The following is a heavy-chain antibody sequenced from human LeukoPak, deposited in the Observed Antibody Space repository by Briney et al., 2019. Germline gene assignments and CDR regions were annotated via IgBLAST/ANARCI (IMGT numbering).Heavy chain of an antibody. CDR1: GGSFSGYF. J-gene: IGHJ6*03. Sequence: SETLSLTCAVYGGSFSGYFWSWIRQSPGKGLQWIGEMTHSGSTNYNPSLKTRATISVDRSKNHFSLSLSSVTAADTAVYYCARDARDGDDYYYYMDVWGKGTTVTVSS. V-gene: IGHV4-34*01. CDR2: MTHSGST. CDR3: ARDARDGDDYYYYMDV. D-gene: IGHD3-10*01.